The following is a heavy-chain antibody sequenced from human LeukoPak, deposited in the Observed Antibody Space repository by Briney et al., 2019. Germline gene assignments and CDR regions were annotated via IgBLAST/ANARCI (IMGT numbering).Heavy chain of an antibody. CDR1: GGSVRRGNYY. CDR2: IYTSGTT. D-gene: IGHD6-6*01. CDR3: ARWSGSVTARNYYYYMDV. V-gene: IGHV4-61*02. J-gene: IGHJ6*03. Sequence: SETLSLTCTVSGGSVRRGNYYWTWVRQPAGSGLEWIGRIYTSGTTDYNPSLRTRVTISVDASRNQFSLNLSSVTAADTAVYYCARWSGSVTARNYYYYMDVWGEGTTVTVSS.